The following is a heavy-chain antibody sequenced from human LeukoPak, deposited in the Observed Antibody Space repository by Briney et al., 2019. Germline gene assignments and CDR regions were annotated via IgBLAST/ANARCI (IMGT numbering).Heavy chain of an antibody. J-gene: IGHJ4*02. Sequence: GASVKVSCKASGYTFTSYYMHWVRQAPGQGLEWMGGIIPIFGTANYAQKFQGRVTITADESTSTAYMELSSLRSEDTAVYYCAREGGEGYSSGWHHYYFDYWGQGTLVTVSS. CDR1: GYTFTSYY. CDR3: AREGGEGYSSGWHHYYFDY. D-gene: IGHD6-19*01. V-gene: IGHV1-69*13. CDR2: IIPIFGTA.